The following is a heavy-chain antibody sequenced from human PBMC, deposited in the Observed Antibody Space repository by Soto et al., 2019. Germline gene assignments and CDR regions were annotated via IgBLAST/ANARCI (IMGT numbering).Heavy chain of an antibody. D-gene: IGHD6-19*01. CDR3: ASSDSSGFGFDY. J-gene: IGHJ4*02. Sequence: PSQTLSLTCDISGDSVSSNSAAWKWIRQSPSRGLEWLGRTSYRSKWYNDYAVSVKSRITINPDTSKNQFSLQLNSVTPEDTALYYFASSDSSGFGFDYWGQGTLVTVSS. CDR1: GDSVSSNSAA. V-gene: IGHV6-1*01. CDR2: TSYRSKWYN.